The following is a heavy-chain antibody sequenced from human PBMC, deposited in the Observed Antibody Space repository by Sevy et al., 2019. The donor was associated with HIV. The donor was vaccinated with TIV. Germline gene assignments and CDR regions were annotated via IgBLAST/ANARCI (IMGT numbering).Heavy chain of an antibody. Sequence: GGSLRLSCAASGFTFSSYSMNWVRQAPGKGLEWVSYISRSSSTIYYVDSVKGRFTISRDNAKNSLYLQMNSLRAEDTAVYYCARSPPYSSGWYGIDYWGQGTLVTFSS. CDR1: GFTFSSYS. V-gene: IGHV3-48*01. J-gene: IGHJ4*02. D-gene: IGHD6-19*01. CDR3: ARSPPYSSGWYGIDY. CDR2: ISRSSSTI.